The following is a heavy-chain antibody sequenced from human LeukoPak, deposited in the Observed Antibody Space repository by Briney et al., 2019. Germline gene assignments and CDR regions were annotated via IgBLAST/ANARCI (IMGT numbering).Heavy chain of an antibody. V-gene: IGHV1-69*02. J-gene: IGHJ6*02. D-gene: IGHD4-23*01. Sequence: SVKVSCKASGGTFGSYTITWVRQAPGQGLEWMGRIIPLVDMAKCAQRFQGRVTITADRSTSTAYMELTSLRSEDTAVYYCARYSTVVNSGNLYGMDVWGQGTTVTVSS. CDR3: ARYSTVVNSGNLYGMDV. CDR1: GGTFGSYT. CDR2: IIPLVDMA.